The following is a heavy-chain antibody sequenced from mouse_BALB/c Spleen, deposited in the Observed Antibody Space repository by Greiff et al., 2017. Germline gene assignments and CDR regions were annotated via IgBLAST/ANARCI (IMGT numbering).Heavy chain of an antibody. CDR1: GYTFTSYV. CDR2: INPYNDGT. D-gene: IGHD1-1*01. V-gene: IGHV1-14*01. CDR3: ARGHYYGSLYYFDY. J-gene: IGHJ2*01. Sequence: VQLKQSGPELVKPGASVKMSCKASGYTFTSYVMHWVKQKPGQGLEWIGYINPYNDGTKYNEKFKGKATLTSDKSSSTAYMELSSLTSEDSAVYFCARGHYYGSLYYFDYWGQGTTLTVSS.